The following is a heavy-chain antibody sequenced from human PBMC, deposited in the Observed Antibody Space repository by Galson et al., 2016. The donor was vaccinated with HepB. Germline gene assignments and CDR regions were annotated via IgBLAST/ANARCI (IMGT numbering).Heavy chain of an antibody. J-gene: IGHJ6*02. CDR2: ISGSGGST. Sequence: SLRLSCAASGFTFSSYAMSWVRQAPGKGLEWVSAISGSGGSTYYADSVKGRFTISRDNSKNTLYLQMNSLRAEDTAVYYCAKDLGFLEWLFFDSYYYYGMDVWDQGTTVTVSS. CDR3: AKDLGFLEWLFFDSYYYYGMDV. D-gene: IGHD3-3*01. V-gene: IGHV3-23*01. CDR1: GFTFSSYA.